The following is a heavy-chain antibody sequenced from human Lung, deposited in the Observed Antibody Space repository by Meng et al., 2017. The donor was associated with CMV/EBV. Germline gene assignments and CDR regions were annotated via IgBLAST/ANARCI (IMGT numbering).Heavy chain of an antibody. CDR3: ARGLRAAANYYYYGMDV. CDR2: INWNSGST. CDR1: GFTFDDYG. J-gene: IGHJ6*02. Sequence: GGSXRLXXAASGFTFDDYGMSWVRQAPGKGLEWVSGINWNSGSTGFADSVKGRFTISRDNAKNSLYLQMNSLRAEDTALYYCARGLRAAANYYYYGMDVWGQGTTVXVSS. V-gene: IGHV3-20*03. D-gene: IGHD6-13*01.